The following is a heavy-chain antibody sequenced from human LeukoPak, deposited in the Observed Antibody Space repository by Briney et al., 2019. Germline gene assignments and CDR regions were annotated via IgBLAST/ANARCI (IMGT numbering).Heavy chain of an antibody. CDR1: GGSISSYY. CDR2: IYYSGST. CDR3: ASHRWLAPIDY. J-gene: IGHJ4*02. Sequence: SETLSLTCTVPGGSISSYYWSWIRQPPGKGLEWIAFIYYSGSTNYNPSLKSRVTISVDTSKNQFSLRLSSVTAADSAMYYCASHRWLAPIDYWGQGTLVTVSS. D-gene: IGHD6-19*01. V-gene: IGHV4-59*01.